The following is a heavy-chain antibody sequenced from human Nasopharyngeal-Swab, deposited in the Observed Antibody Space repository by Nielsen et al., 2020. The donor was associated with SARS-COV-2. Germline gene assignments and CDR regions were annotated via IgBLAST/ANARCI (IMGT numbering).Heavy chain of an antibody. D-gene: IGHD1-26*01. V-gene: IGHV4-61*01. CDR3: AREVVGGLVDS. CDR1: GGSISSGSIRSYY. J-gene: IGHJ4*02. CDR2: FSYTGIT. Sequence: GSLRLSCTVSGGSISSGSIRSYYWSWIRQPPGKGLEWIGYFSYTGITNYNPSLKSRVTISVDMSKNQFSLNLGSVAAADTAVYYCAREVVGGLVDSWGQGTLVTVSS.